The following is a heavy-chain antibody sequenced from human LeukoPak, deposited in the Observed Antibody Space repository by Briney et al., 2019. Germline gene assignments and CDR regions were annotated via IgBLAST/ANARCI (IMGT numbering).Heavy chain of an antibody. D-gene: IGHD5-12*01. CDR2: INHSGST. CDR1: GGSFSGYY. J-gene: IGHJ6*03. Sequence: SETLSLTCAVYGGSFSGYYWSWIRQPPGKGLEWIREINHSGSTNYNPSLKSRVTISVDTSKNQFSLKLSSVTAADTAVYYCARVRPKGYVYYYYYMDVWGKGTTVTVSS. CDR3: ARVRPKGYVYYYYYMDV. V-gene: IGHV4-34*01.